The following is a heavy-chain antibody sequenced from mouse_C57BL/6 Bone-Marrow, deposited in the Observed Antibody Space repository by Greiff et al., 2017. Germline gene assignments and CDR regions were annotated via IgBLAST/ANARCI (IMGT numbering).Heavy chain of an antibody. J-gene: IGHJ3*01. CDR1: GYSFTDYN. CDR3: SRGKRFDY. Sequence: EVKLQESGPELVKPGASVKISCKASGYSFTDYNMNWVKQSNGKSLEWIGVINPNYGTTSYNPKFKGKATLTVDQSSSTAYMQLSSLTSEDSAVYYCSRGKRFDYFGQGTLVTVSA. CDR2: INPNYGTT. V-gene: IGHV1-39*01.